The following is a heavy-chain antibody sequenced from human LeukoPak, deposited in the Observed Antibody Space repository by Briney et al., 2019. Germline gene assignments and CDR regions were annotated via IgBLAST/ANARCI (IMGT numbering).Heavy chain of an antibody. CDR1: GGSITSYY. Sequence: SETLSLTCTVSGGSITSYYWTWIRQPPGKGLEWIGYIYYSGSTYYNPSLKSRVTISVDTSKNQFFLNLRSATAADTAVYYCARGDTSMLTGIDYWGQGTLVTVSS. V-gene: IGHV4-59*08. CDR2: IYYSGST. D-gene: IGHD5-18*01. J-gene: IGHJ4*02. CDR3: ARGDTSMLTGIDY.